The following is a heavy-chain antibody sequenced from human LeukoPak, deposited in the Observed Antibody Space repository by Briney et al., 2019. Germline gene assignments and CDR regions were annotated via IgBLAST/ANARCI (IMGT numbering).Heavy chain of an antibody. J-gene: IGHJ4*02. CDR1: GFTFSSYG. V-gene: IGHV3-30*02. CDR3: ARGGLSGWYYFDY. CDR2: IRFDGSNK. Sequence: GGSLRLSCAASGFTFSSYGMHWVRQAPGKGLEWVAFIRFDGSNKYYADSVKGRFTISRDNSKNTLYLQMSSLRAEDSAVYYCARGGLSGWYYFDYWGQGNLVTVSS. D-gene: IGHD6-19*01.